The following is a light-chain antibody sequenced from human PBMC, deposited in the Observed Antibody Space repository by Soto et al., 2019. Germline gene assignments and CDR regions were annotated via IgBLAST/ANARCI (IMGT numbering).Light chain of an antibody. V-gene: IGKV3-15*01. J-gene: IGKJ4*01. CDR2: GAS. CDR1: QSFGSD. CDR3: QQRSYWR. Sequence: EIVMTQSPATLSVSPGDRATLSCRASQSFGSDLAWYQQKPGQAPRLLIYGASTRATGIPARFSGSGSGTDFTLTINSLQSEDFAVYYCQQRSYWRFGGGTRVQIK.